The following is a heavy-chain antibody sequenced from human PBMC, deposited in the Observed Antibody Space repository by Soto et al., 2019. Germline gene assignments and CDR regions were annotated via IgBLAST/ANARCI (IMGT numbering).Heavy chain of an antibody. CDR1: GYSFSIYW. CDR2: IYPDDSDT. J-gene: IGHJ4*02. D-gene: IGHD3-10*01. CDR3: ARLSPHYYYGDK. Sequence: EVQLVQSGAEVKKPGESLKISCKASGYSFSIYWIGWVRQMPGKGLEWMGIIYPDDSDTRYSPSFQGQVIISADKSISTAYLQWSSLKASDTAMYYCARLSPHYYYGDKWGQGTLVTVSS. V-gene: IGHV5-51*01.